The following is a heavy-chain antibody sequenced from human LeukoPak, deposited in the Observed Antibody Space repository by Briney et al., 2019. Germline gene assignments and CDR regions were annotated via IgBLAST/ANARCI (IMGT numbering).Heavy chain of an antibody. CDR3: ARLPELLNDPFDY. CDR2: VYYSGDT. D-gene: IGHD1-7*01. V-gene: IGHV4-39*01. CDR1: GGSINSNNYY. J-gene: IGHJ4*02. Sequence: SETLSLTCTVSGGSINSNNYYWGWIRQPPGKGLEWIASVYYSGDTWYNPSLKSRVTISVDTSKNQFSLKVTSVTAADTSVYYCARLPELLNDPFDYWGQGTLVTVSS.